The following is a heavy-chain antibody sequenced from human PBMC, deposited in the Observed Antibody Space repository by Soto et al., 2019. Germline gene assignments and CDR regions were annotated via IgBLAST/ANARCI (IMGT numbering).Heavy chain of an antibody. J-gene: IGHJ6*02. CDR2: IKPNSGNT. V-gene: IGHV1-18*01. Sequence: ASVKVACKASGYTLTRSGISWVRQAPGQGIDWMGWIKPNSGNTMYTHKLQGRVIMTTDTSTSTAYMELRSLRSDDTAIYYCVKARASNTWPSWHXRGPVTT. D-gene: IGHD4-4*01. CDR1: GYTLTRSG. CDR3: VKARASNTWPSWHX.